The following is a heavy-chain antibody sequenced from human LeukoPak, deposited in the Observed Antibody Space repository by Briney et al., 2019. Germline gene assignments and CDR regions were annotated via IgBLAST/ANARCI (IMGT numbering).Heavy chain of an antibody. CDR1: GYTFTGYY. CDR2: INPNSGGT. D-gene: IGHD6-13*01. CDR3: ARGGDSSSWFTSPDY. V-gene: IGHV1-2*02. J-gene: IGHJ4*02. Sequence: ASVKVSCKTSGYTFTGYYMHWVRQPPGQGLEWMGWINPNSGGTNYAQKFQGRVTMTRDTSISTAYMELSRLRSDDTAVYYCARGGDSSSWFTSPDYWGQGILVTVSS.